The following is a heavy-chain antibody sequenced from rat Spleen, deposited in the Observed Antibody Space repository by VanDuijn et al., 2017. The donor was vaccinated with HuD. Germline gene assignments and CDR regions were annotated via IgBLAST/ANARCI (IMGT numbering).Heavy chain of an antibody. CDR2: MWSGGTT. V-gene: IGHV2-15*01. Sequence: QVQLKESGPGLVQPSQTLSLTCTVSGFSLTSYSVNWVRQPPGKGLEWIGAMWSGGTTDYNSALKSRLSISRDTSTSQVFLKMNSLQTEEPAMYFCARSAYGYNYNWFAYWGQGTLVTVSS. CDR1: GFSLTSYS. J-gene: IGHJ3*01. CDR3: ARSAYGYNYNWFAY. D-gene: IGHD1-9*01.